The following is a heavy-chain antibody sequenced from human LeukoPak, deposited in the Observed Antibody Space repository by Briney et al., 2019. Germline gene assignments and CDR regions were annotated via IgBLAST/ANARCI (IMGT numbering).Heavy chain of an antibody. Sequence: GGSLRLSCSASGFTFSSYAMHWVRQAPGKGLEYVSAISPNGGSTYYADSVKGRFSISRDNAKNTLYLQMDSLRAEDTAVYYCARAAQLGVYSYWGQGTLVTVSS. CDR2: ISPNGGST. V-gene: IGHV3-64*04. CDR1: GFTFSSYA. CDR3: ARAAQLGVYSY. J-gene: IGHJ4*02. D-gene: IGHD7-27*01.